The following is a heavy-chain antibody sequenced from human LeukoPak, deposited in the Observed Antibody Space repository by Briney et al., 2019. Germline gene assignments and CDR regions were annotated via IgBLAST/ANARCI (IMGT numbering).Heavy chain of an antibody. J-gene: IGHJ4*02. CDR2: IYDSGST. D-gene: IGHD4-23*01. Sequence: SETLPLTCTVSGGSISGSYWSWIRQAPGKGLEWIGYIYDSGSTNYNPSLKSRVTMSVDTSKNQFSLKLSSVTAADTAVYYCARCYGGSGGGFDYWGQGILVTVSS. CDR1: GGSISGSY. CDR3: ARCYGGSGGGFDY. V-gene: IGHV4-59*01.